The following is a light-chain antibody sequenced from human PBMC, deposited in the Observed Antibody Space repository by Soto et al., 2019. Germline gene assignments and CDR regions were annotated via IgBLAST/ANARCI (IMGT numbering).Light chain of an antibody. Sequence: IRMTHSPSSFSASTLDRVTITCRASQGISSYLAWYQQKPGKAPKLLIYAASTLQSGVPSRFSGSGSGTDFTLTISCLQSEDFATYYCQQYYSYPITFGQGTRLEIK. CDR3: QQYYSYPIT. J-gene: IGKJ5*01. CDR1: QGISSY. V-gene: IGKV1-8*01. CDR2: AAS.